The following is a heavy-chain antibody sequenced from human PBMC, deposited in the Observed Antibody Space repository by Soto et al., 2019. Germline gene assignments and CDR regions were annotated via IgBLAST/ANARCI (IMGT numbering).Heavy chain of an antibody. CDR3: ARSQLSSTSLEIYYYYYYGMDV. V-gene: IGHV1-69*01. J-gene: IGHJ6*02. Sequence: QVQLVQSGAEVKKPGYSVKVSCKASGGTFSSYAISWVRQAPGHGLEWRGGIIPISGTANYAQKFQGRVTITADESTSTAYMELSSRRSEDTAVYYSARSQLSSTSLEIYYYYYYGMDVWGQGTRVTVSS. CDR1: GGTFSSYA. D-gene: IGHD2-2*01. CDR2: IIPISGTA.